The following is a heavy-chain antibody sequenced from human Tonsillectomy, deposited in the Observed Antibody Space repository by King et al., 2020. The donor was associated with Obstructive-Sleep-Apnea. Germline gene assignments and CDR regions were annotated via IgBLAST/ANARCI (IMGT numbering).Heavy chain of an antibody. CDR3: ASLNYGYSTSLYSFYY. Sequence: QLVQSGAEVRKPGESLKISCKGSGYSFTSYWCGWVRQMPGKGLEWMGLIYPGDSDTRYSPTFPGQVTVSVGKSIKTAYLQWGSLKASDTAMYSCASLNYGYSTSLYSFYYWGQGTLVTVSS. J-gene: IGHJ4*02. CDR1: GYSFTSYW. CDR2: IYPGDSDT. D-gene: IGHD6-13*01. V-gene: IGHV5-51*01.